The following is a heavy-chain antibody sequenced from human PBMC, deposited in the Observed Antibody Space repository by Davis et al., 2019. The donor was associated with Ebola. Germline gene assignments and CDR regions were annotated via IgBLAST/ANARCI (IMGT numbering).Heavy chain of an antibody. Sequence: PGGSLRLSCATSGFTFGDYGMDWVRQAPGKGLEWVAHIWSHGGNTFHADSVQGRFTISRDNSKNMLFLQMNSLRAEDTAVYYCARDGENYSDLDYWGQGTLVTVSS. V-gene: IGHV3-33*01. D-gene: IGHD3-10*01. CDR1: GFTFGDYG. CDR3: ARDGENYSDLDY. J-gene: IGHJ4*02. CDR2: IWSHGGNT.